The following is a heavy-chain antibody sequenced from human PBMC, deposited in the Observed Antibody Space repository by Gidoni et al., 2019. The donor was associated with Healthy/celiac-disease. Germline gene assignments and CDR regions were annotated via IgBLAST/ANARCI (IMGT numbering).Heavy chain of an antibody. CDR1: GFTFRSYA. J-gene: IGHJ4*02. CDR3: ARERVVPAATYDDY. V-gene: IGHV3-30-3*01. Sequence: QPADAGGGVVQPAWSLRLPCAAPGFTFRSYAMHWVRQAQGQGLEWVAVISYDGSNKYYADSVKGRFTISRDNSKNTLYLQMNSLRAEDTAVYYCARERVVPAATYDDYWGQGTLVTVSS. D-gene: IGHD2-2*01. CDR2: ISYDGSNK.